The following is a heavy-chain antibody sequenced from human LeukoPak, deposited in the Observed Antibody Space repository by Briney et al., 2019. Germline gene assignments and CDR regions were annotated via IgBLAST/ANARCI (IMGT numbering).Heavy chain of an antibody. CDR2: IIPILGIA. D-gene: IGHD2-15*01. Sequence: ASVKVSCKACVGTLTSYAISWVRQAPRHGRVRMGRIIPILGIANYAQKFQGRVTITADKSTSTAYMELSSLRSEHTAVYYCARGHCSGGSCYPGDYWGQGTLVTVSS. J-gene: IGHJ4*02. V-gene: IGHV1-69*04. CDR3: ARGHCSGGSCYPGDY. CDR1: VGTLTSYA.